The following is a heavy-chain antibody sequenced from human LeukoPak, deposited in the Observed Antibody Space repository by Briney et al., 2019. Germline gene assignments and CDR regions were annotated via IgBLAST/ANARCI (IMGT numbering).Heavy chain of an antibody. V-gene: IGHV1-18*01. CDR2: ITAYNDNK. J-gene: IGHJ5*02. D-gene: IGHD2-15*01. CDR1: GYTFSNYG. Sequence: GASVKVSCKASGYTFSNYGITWVRQAPGQGLEWMGWITAYNDNKSYAQKFQGRVTMSTDTATSTAYMELRSLRSDDTAVYYCARDRVGVVVAATVKLGFDPWGQGTLVTVSS. CDR3: ARDRVGVVVAATVKLGFDP.